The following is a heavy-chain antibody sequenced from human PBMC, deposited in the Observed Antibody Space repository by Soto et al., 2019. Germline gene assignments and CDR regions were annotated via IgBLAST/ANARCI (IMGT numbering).Heavy chain of an antibody. CDR3: AGDDYPLFGY. D-gene: IGHD4-17*01. J-gene: IGHJ4*02. Sequence: QVQLVESGGGVVQPGRSLRLSCAASGFTFGGMHWVRQAPGKGLEWVASIGSNQYYADSVKGRFTISRDTSKNTLYLQMTSLRTEDTAVYYCAGDDYPLFGYWGQGTLVTVSS. V-gene: IGHV3-33*01. CDR2: IGSNQ. CDR1: GFTFGG.